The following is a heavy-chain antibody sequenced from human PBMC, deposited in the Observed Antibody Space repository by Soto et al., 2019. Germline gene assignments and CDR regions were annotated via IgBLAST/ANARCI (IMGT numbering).Heavy chain of an antibody. V-gene: IGHV3-30-3*01. Sequence: GSLRLSCAASGFTFSSYAMHWVRQAPGKGLELVAVISYDGSNKYYADSVKGRFTISRDNSKNTLYLQMNSLRDEDKAVYYCAKSGGSRLKASAGYYYYGMDVWGQGTTVTVSS. CDR2: ISYDGSNK. CDR3: AKSGGSRLKASAGYYYYGMDV. J-gene: IGHJ6*02. CDR1: GFTFSSYA. D-gene: IGHD2-15*01.